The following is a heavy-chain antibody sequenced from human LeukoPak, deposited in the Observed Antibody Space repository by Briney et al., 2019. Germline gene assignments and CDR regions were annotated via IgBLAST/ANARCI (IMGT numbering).Heavy chain of an antibody. CDR3: ARESGSGFYGALDY. V-gene: IGHV1-2*02. D-gene: IGHD6-19*01. CDR2: INPKSGGS. Sequence: GASVKVSCKASVYTFTGYFMHWVRQAPGQGLEWMGWINPKSGGSNHAHKFQGRVTMTRDTSIDTAYMDLSRLRSDDTAVYYCARESGSGFYGALDYWGQGTLVTVSS. CDR1: VYTFTGYF. J-gene: IGHJ4*02.